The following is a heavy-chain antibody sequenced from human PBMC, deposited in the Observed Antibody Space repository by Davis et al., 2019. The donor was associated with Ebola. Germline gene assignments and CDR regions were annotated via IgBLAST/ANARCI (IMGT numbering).Heavy chain of an antibody. J-gene: IGHJ4*02. CDR3: AKDLYGGNSFDY. V-gene: IGHV3-30*04. CDR1: GFTFSSYA. D-gene: IGHD4-23*01. CDR2: ISYDGSNK. Sequence: PGGSLRLSCAASGFTFSSYAMHWVRQAPGKGLEWVAVISYDGSNKYYADSVKGRFTISRDNSKNTLYLQMNSLRAEDTAVYYCAKDLYGGNSFDYWGQGTLVTVSS.